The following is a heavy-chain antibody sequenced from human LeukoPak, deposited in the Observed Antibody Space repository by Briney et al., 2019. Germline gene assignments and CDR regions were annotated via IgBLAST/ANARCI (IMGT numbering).Heavy chain of an antibody. CDR3: AREGLPTTFYYYGIDY. V-gene: IGHV4-39*07. J-gene: IGHJ4*02. CDR1: GGSISSSSYY. Sequence: PSETLSLTCTVSGGSISSSSYYWGWIRQPPGKGLEWIGSIYYSGSTYYNPSLKSRVTISVDTSKNQSSLKLSSVTAADTAVYYCAREGLPTTFYYYGIDYWGQGTLVTVSS. D-gene: IGHD3-10*01. CDR2: IYYSGST.